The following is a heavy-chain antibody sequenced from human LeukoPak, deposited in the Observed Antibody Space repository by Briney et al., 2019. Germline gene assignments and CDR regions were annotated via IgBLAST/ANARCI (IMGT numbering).Heavy chain of an antibody. J-gene: IGHJ4*02. V-gene: IGHV3-64D*09. CDR3: ARPAAAAAAFCDY. CDR2: ISSNGGST. CDR1: GFTFSIYT. D-gene: IGHD6-25*01. Sequence: PGGSLRLSCSASGFTFSIYTMHWVRQAPGKGLEYVSAISSNGGSTYYADSVKGRFTISRDNSENTLYLQVSSLRDEDTAVYYCARPAAAAAAFCDYWGQGTLVIVSS.